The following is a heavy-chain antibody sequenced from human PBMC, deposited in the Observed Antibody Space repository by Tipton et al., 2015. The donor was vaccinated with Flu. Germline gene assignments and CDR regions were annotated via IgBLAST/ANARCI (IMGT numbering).Heavy chain of an antibody. CDR2: ITTYNGNT. J-gene: IGHJ4*02. V-gene: IGHV1-18*04. CDR3: ARREGLDY. Sequence: QLVQSGAEVKKPGASVKVSCRTSGYTFTSYVINWVRQAPGQGLEWMGWITTYNGNTNYAQKFQGRVTMTTDTSTSTACMELRSLRSDDTAVYFCARREGLDYWGQGTLVTVSS. CDR1: GYTFTSYV.